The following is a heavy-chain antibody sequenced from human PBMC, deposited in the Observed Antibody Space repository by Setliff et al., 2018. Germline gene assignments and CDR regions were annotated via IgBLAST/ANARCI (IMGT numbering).Heavy chain of an antibody. CDR1: GYTFTSYG. CDR3: ATVYGFIVGATRAFDI. CDR2: ISAYNGNT. J-gene: IGHJ3*02. D-gene: IGHD1-26*01. V-gene: IGHV1-18*01. Sequence: GASVKVSCKASGYTFTSYGISWVRQAPGQGLEWMGWISAYNGNTSSAQKFQGRVTMTEDTSTDTAYMELSSLRSEDTAVYYCATVYGFIVGATRAFDIWGQGTMVTVSS.